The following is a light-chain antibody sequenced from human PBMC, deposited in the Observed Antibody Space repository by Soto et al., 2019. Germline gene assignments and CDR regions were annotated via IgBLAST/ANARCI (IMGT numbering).Light chain of an antibody. Sequence: EIVLTQSPGTLSLSPGERATLSCRASQIVRNNFLAWYQQKPGQAPRLLIYGASTRATGIPARFSGSGSGTDFTLTISSLEPEDFAVYYCQQRSNWPPRSITFGQGTRLEIK. CDR1: QIVRNNF. V-gene: IGKV3-11*01. CDR3: QQRSNWPPRSIT. CDR2: GAS. J-gene: IGKJ5*01.